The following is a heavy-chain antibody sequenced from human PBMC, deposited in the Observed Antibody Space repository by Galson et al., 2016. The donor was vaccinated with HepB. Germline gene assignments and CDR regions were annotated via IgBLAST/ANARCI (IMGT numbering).Heavy chain of an antibody. D-gene: IGHD5-18*01. Sequence: SLRLSCAASGFIFSDCSMNWVRQTPGKGLEWLSYISSGGSTKIYAESVKGRFTVSRDTSKNTLYLQVNSLRAEDTAVYYCAKGGAGRNSYGHDYYGMDVWGQGTTVTVSS. V-gene: IGHV3-48*01. CDR2: ISSGGSTK. CDR1: GFIFSDCS. J-gene: IGHJ6*02. CDR3: AKGGAGRNSYGHDYYGMDV.